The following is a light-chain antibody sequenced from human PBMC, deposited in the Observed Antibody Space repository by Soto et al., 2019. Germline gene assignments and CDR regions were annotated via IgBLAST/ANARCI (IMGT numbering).Light chain of an antibody. CDR1: QDIRND. CDR2: DAS. V-gene: IGKV1-17*01. J-gene: IGKJ2*01. Sequence: DIQLTQTPSSLSPSVGDTLTITCRASQDIRNDLGWYQQQPGKXPXXLIYDASSLEGGVPSRFSANGSGTEFPPTISILQADVAATYYYQQYSSYETFCRGTKVEIK. CDR3: QQYSSYET.